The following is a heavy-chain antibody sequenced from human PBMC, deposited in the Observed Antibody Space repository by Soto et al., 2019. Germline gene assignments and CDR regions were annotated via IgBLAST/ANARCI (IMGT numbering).Heavy chain of an antibody. Sequence: GSLRLSCAASGFSFSETAIHWVRQSSGKGLEWVGRIRSKTNNYATVYAASVRGRFTISRDDSMNTAYLQMNSLKTEDTAVYYCTTVMTGTTFEGHWGQGTQVTVSS. V-gene: IGHV3-73*01. CDR2: IRSKTNNYAT. D-gene: IGHD1-20*01. J-gene: IGHJ4*02. CDR1: GFSFSETA. CDR3: TTVMTGTTFEGH.